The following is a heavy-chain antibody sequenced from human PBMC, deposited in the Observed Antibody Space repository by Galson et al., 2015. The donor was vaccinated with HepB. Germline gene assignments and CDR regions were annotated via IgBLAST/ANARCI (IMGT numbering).Heavy chain of an antibody. Sequence: QSGAEVKKPGESLKISCKGSGYSFTSYWISWVRQMPGKGLEWMGRIDPSNSYTNYSPSFQGHVTISADKSISTAYLQWSSLKASDTAMYYCARYEEDLGYYYGSGQFDPWGQGTLVTVSS. J-gene: IGHJ5*02. CDR2: IDPSNSYT. D-gene: IGHD3-10*01. CDR1: GYSFTSYW. CDR3: ARYEEDLGYYYGSGQFDP. V-gene: IGHV5-10-1*01.